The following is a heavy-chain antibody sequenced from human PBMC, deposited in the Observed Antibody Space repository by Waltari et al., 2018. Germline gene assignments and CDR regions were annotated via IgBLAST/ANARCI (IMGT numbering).Heavy chain of an antibody. V-gene: IGHV4-39*01. CDR3: ASLITIFGVVIDDAFDI. J-gene: IGHJ3*02. Sequence: QLQLQESGPRLVKPSETLSLTCTVSGGSISSSSYFWGWIRQPPGKGLEWIGSIYYSGSTFYNPSLKSRVTISVDTSKNQFSLRLSSVTAADTAVYYCASLITIFGVVIDDAFDIWGQGTMVTVSS. CDR1: GGSISSSSYF. CDR2: IYYSGST. D-gene: IGHD3-3*01.